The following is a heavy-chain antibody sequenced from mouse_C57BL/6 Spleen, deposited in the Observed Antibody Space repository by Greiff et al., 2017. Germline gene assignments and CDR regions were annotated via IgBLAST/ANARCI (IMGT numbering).Heavy chain of an antibody. J-gene: IGHJ2*01. CDR2: INPGNGGT. V-gene: IGHV1-53*01. CDR3: AKGGVPGDY. Sequence: QVLLQQPGTDLVKPGASVKLSCTASGYTFTSYWLHWVNQRPGQGLEWIGNINPGNGGTHYNEKFKSKAKLTVDTSSSTAYMQLSSLTTEDCAVYYCAKGGVPGDYWGQGTTVTVSS. D-gene: IGHD2-14*01. CDR1: GYTFTSYW.